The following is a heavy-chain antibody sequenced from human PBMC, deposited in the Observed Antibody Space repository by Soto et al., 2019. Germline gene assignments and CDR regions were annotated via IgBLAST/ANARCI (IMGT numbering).Heavy chain of an antibody. CDR3: ARVLDPPRVDYYGMVV. D-gene: IGHD1-1*01. CDR1: GYTFTGYY. CDR2: INPNSGGT. V-gene: IGHV1-2*02. Sequence: ASVKVSCKAPGYTFTGYYMHWVRQAPGQGLEWMGWINPNSGGTNYAQKFQGRVTMTRDPSISTAYMGLSRLRSDDTAVYYCARVLDPPRVDYYGMVVWGQGTTVAVSS. J-gene: IGHJ6*02.